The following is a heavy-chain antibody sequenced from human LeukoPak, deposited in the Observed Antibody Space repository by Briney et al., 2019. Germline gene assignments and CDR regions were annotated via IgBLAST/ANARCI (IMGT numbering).Heavy chain of an antibody. CDR1: GGSISSYY. J-gene: IGHJ6*02. CDR3: ASSNGGNPDYYYYYGMDV. Sequence: PSETLSLTCTVSGGSISSYYWSWIRQPPGKGLEWIGYIYYSGSTNYNPSLKSRVTISVDTSKNQFSLKLSSVTAADTAVYYCASSNGGNPDYYYYYGMDVWGQGTTVTVSS. V-gene: IGHV4-59*12. D-gene: IGHD4-23*01. CDR2: IYYSGST.